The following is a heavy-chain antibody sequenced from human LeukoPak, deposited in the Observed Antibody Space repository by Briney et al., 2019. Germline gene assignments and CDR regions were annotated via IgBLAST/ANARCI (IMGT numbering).Heavy chain of an antibody. CDR3: ARAASITMIVVALYGMDV. D-gene: IGHD3-22*01. CDR2: INPNSGGT. J-gene: IGHJ6*02. V-gene: IGHV1-2*02. Sequence: ASVKVSCKASGYTFTGYYMHWVRQAPGQGLEWMGWINPNSGGTNYAQKFQGRVTMTRDMSISTAYMELSRLRSDDTAVYYCARAASITMIVVALYGMDVWGQGTTVTVSS. CDR1: GYTFTGYY.